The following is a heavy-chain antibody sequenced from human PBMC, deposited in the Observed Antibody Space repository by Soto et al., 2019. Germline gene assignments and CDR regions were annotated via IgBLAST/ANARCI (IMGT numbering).Heavy chain of an antibody. D-gene: IGHD3-3*01. CDR2: IYTSGST. V-gene: IGHV4-4*07. CDR3: ARGYDFWSGYSYYFDY. Sequence: NPSETLSLTCTVSGGSISSYYWSWIRQPAGKGLEWIGRIYTSGSTNYNPSLKSRVTMSVDTSKNQFSLKLSSVTAADTAVYYCARGYDFWSGYSYYFDYWGQGTLVTVSS. J-gene: IGHJ4*02. CDR1: GGSISSYY.